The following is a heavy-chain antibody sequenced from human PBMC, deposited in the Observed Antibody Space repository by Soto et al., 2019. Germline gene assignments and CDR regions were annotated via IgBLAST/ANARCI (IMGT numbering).Heavy chain of an antibody. D-gene: IGHD2-2*02. J-gene: IGHJ6*02. CDR1: GFTFSSYW. V-gene: IGHV3-74*01. CDR3: ARGDIVVVQAAIYGMDV. CDR2: INSDGSST. Sequence: PGGSLRLSCAASGFTFSSYWMHWVRQAPGKGLVWVSRINSDGSSTSYADSVKGRFTISRDNAKNTLYLQMNSLRAEDTAVYYCARGDIVVVQAAIYGMDVWGQGTTVTVSS.